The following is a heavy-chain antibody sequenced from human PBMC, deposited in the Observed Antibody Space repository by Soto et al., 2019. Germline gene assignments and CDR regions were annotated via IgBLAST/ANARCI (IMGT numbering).Heavy chain of an antibody. V-gene: IGHV1-46*01. D-gene: IGHD6-6*01. CDR3: ARDFWSSSSSDCFWFDP. CDR1: GYTFTSYY. CDR2: INPSGGST. J-gene: IGHJ5*02. Sequence: GASVKVSCKASGYTFTSYYMHWVRQAPGQGLEWMGIINPSGGSTSYAQKFQGRVTMTRDTSTSTVYMELSSLRSEDTAVYYCARDFWSSSSSDCFWFDPWGQGTLVTVSS.